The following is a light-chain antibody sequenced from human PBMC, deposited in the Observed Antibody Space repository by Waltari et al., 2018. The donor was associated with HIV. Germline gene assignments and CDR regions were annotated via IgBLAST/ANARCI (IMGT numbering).Light chain of an antibody. V-gene: IGLV1-47*01. Sequence: QPVLTQLPSASGTTGQRVTLSCSGSSSNIGRNYVYRYQDHQGTAPILLIYRNKLRPAGVPDRFAASKSGTAASLTISGRRSEDEADYYSVAWEDSLSVVFCGGTKLTVL. J-gene: IGLJ2*01. CDR3: VAWEDSLSVV. CDR1: SSNIGRNY. CDR2: RNK.